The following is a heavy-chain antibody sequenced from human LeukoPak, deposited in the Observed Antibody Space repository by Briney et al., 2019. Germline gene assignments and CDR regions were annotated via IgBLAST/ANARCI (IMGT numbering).Heavy chain of an antibody. CDR1: GGSISSSSYY. D-gene: IGHD3-10*01. V-gene: IGHV4-39*07. CDR2: IYYSGST. Sequence: SETLSLTCTVSGGSISSSSYYWGWIRQPPGKGLEWIGSIYYSGSTYYNPSLKSRVTISVDTSKNQFSLKLSSVTAADTAVYYCARVTYYYGSGRNQGTYYYYYMDVWGKGTTVTISS. J-gene: IGHJ6*03. CDR3: ARVTYYYGSGRNQGTYYYYYMDV.